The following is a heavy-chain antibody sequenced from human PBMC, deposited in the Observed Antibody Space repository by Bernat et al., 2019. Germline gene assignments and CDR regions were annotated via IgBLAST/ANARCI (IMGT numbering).Heavy chain of an antibody. CDR1: GYTFTNYG. V-gene: IGHV1-18*01. Sequence: QIQLLQSGAEVKKPGASVKVSCQASGYTFTNYGISWVRQAPGQGLEWMGWISAYNGNTNNAQKLQARVTMNTDTSTSTAYMELRSLRSEETAVYYCARAGTNWFDPWGQGNLVTVTS. CDR3: ARAGTNWFDP. J-gene: IGHJ5*02. CDR2: ISAYNGNT.